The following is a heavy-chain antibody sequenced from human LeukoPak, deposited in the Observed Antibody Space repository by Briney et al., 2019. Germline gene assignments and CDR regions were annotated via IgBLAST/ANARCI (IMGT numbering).Heavy chain of an antibody. J-gene: IGHJ4*02. D-gene: IGHD3-22*01. CDR1: GYTFTSYD. CDR3: ARALPSSGYFEFDY. V-gene: IGHV1-8*01. CDR2: MNPNSGNT. Sequence: GASVKVSCKASGYTFTSYDVNWVRQATGQGLEWIGWMNPNSGNTGYAQKSQGRVTMTRDTSISTAYMELSSLRSEDTAVYYCARALPSSGYFEFDYWGQGTLVTVSS.